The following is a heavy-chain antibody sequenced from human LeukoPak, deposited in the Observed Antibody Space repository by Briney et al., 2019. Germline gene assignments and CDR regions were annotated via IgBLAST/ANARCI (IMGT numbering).Heavy chain of an antibody. CDR1: GGSISSSNW. Sequence: SGTLSLTCAISGGSISSSNWWTWVRQPPGTGLEWVGATYLRGNTNYNPSLASRVTISVDESKTQLSLRLESVTAADRAVYYCARGSITTVTDSWGPGTLVTVSS. CDR3: ARGSITTVTDS. CDR2: TYLRGNT. J-gene: IGHJ4*02. D-gene: IGHD4-17*01. V-gene: IGHV4-4*02.